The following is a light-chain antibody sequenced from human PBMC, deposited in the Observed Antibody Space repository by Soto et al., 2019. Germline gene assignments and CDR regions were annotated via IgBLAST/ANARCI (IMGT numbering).Light chain of an antibody. CDR3: QQYNTDST. CDR1: QTISSW. CDR2: DAS. J-gene: IGKJ3*01. V-gene: IGKV1-5*01. Sequence: DIQMTQSPSTLSASIGDRVTITCRASQTISSWLAWYQQKPGKAPQLLIYDASSLKSGVPSRFSGSGSGTEFTLTISSLQPDDFATYYCQQYNTDSTFGPGTKVDIK.